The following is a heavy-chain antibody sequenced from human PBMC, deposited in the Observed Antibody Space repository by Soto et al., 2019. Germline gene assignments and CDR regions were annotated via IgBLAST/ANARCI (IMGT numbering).Heavy chain of an antibody. D-gene: IGHD6-19*01. J-gene: IGHJ6*02. CDR1: GFTFSSYA. CDR3: ARETRGSSSGWTLYYYYYYGMDV. Sequence: GGSLRLSCAASGFTFSSYAMHWVRQAPGKGLEWVAVISYDGSNKYYADSVKGRFTISRDNSKNTLYLQMNSLRAEDTAVYYCARETRGSSSGWTLYYYYYYGMDVWGQGTKVTVSS. V-gene: IGHV3-30-3*01. CDR2: ISYDGSNK.